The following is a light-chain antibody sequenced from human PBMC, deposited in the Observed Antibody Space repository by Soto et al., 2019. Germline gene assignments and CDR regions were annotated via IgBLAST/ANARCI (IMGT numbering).Light chain of an antibody. Sequence: DIQMTQSPSSLSASVGDRVTITCRASQGISTYLVWYQQRQGRAPKLLIYDASSLLSVVPSRFSGSGSGTDFTLTISCLQPEDCAPYYCQQSYRTPYYFGQGAKLET. CDR1: QGISTY. V-gene: IGKV1-39*01. CDR3: QQSYRTPYY. CDR2: DAS. J-gene: IGKJ2*01.